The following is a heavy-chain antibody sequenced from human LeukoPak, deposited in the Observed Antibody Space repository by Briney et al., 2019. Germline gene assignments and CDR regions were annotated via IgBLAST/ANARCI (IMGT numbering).Heavy chain of an antibody. J-gene: IGHJ5*02. Sequence: GGTLRLSCAVSGFTFTTYGMSWVRQAPGKGLEWVANIKPDGSDKAYVDSVKGRFTISRDNTKNSLYLQMSSLRAEDTAVYYCARAMTWGQGTLVSVSS. CDR1: GFTFTTYG. CDR2: IKPDGSDK. CDR3: ARAMT. V-gene: IGHV3-7*01.